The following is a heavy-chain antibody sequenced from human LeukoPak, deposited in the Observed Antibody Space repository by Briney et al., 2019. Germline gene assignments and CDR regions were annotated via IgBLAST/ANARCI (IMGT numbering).Heavy chain of an antibody. CDR2: ISGNS. J-gene: IGHJ2*01. CDR3: VKDGLDWGSYFDL. CDR1: GFTFSTYT. V-gene: IGHV3-23*01. Sequence: GGSLRLSCAASGFTFSTYTMTWVRQAPGKGLQWVSAISGNSYYADSVKGRYTISRDNSKNTLYPQMDNLRAEDTAVYYCVKDGLDWGSYFDLWGRGTLVTVPS. D-gene: IGHD3-9*01.